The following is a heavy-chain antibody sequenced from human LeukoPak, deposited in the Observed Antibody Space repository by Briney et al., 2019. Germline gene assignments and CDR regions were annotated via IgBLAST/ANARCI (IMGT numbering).Heavy chain of an antibody. CDR2: ISSSSSYI. V-gene: IGHV3-21*01. D-gene: IGHD3-22*01. CDR3: ARGPYSSGQDAFDI. CDR1: GFTFSSYS. J-gene: IGHJ3*02. Sequence: PGGSLRLSCAASGFTFSSYSMNWVRQAPGKGLEWVSSISSSSSYIYYADSVKGRFTISRDNAKNSLYLQMNSLRAGDTAVYYCARGPYSSGQDAFDIWGQGTMVTVSS.